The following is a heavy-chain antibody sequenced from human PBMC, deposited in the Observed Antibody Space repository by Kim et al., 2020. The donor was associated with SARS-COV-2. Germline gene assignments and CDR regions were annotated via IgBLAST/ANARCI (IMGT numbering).Heavy chain of an antibody. Sequence: ASVKVSCKASGYTFTSYDINWVRQATGQGLEWMGWMNPNSGNTGYAQKFQGRVTMTRNTSISTAYMELSSLRPEDTAVYYCARGFRAAAGPFYYYYYMDVWGAGTTVTVSS. V-gene: IGHV1-8*01. D-gene: IGHD6-13*01. J-gene: IGHJ6*03. CDR2: MNPNSGNT. CDR1: GYTFTSYD. CDR3: ARGFRAAAGPFYYYYYMDV.